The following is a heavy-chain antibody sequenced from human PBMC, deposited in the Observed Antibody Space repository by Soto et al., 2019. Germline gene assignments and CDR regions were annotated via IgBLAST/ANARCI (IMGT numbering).Heavy chain of an antibody. CDR3: ARDRYSSSWYDPYYFDY. V-gene: IGHV3-21*01. J-gene: IGHJ4*02. D-gene: IGHD6-13*01. Sequence: EVQLVESGGGLVKPGGSLRLSCAASGFTFSSYSMNWVRQAPGKGLEWVSSISSSSSYIYYADSVKGQFTISRDNAKNSLYLQMNSLRAEDTAVYYCARDRYSSSWYDPYYFDYWGQGTLVTVSS. CDR1: GFTFSSYS. CDR2: ISSSSSYI.